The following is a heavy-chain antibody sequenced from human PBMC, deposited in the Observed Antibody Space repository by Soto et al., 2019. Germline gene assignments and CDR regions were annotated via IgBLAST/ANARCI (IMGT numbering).Heavy chain of an antibody. CDR1: GGSISSYY. J-gene: IGHJ3*02. D-gene: IGHD1-1*01. Sequence: SETLSLTCTVSGGSISSYYWSWIRQPPGKGLEWIGYIYYSGSTNYNPSLKSRVTISVDTSKNQFSLKLSSVTAAETAVYYCARWASWNIDAFDIWGQGTMVTVSS. CDR2: IYYSGST. CDR3: ARWASWNIDAFDI. V-gene: IGHV4-59*01.